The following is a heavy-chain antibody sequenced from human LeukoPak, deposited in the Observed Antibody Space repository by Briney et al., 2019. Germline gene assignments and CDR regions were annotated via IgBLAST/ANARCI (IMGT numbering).Heavy chain of an antibody. CDR2: IYPGDSDT. D-gene: IGHD1-26*01. CDR3: ALIVYSNSVGATTPEYYFDY. J-gene: IGHJ4*02. V-gene: IGHV5-51*01. Sequence: GESLKISCKGSGYSFTSYWIGWVRQMPGKGLEWMGIIYPGDSDTRYSPSFQGQVTISANKSISTAYLQWSSLKASDTAMYYCALIVYSNSVGATTPEYYFDYWGQGTLVTVSS. CDR1: GYSFTSYW.